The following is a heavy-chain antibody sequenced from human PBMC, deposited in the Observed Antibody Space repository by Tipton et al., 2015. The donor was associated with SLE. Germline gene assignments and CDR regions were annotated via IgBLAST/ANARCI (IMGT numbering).Heavy chain of an antibody. V-gene: IGHV4-31*03. CDR3: ARDNHWSGYAFDV. CDR1: GGSITSGGYF. D-gene: IGHD3-3*01. CDR2: IYFTGDT. J-gene: IGHJ3*01. Sequence: TLSLTCSVSGGSITSGGYFWTWIRQRPGKGLECIGYIYFTGDTYYNPSLRSRVTISLDTSENQFSLELSTLTAADTAVYYCARDNHWSGYAFDVWGQGATVTVSS.